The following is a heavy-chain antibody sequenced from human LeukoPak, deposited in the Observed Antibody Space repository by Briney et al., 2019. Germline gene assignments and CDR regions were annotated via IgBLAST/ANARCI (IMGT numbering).Heavy chain of an antibody. V-gene: IGHV3-72*01. Sequence: PGGSLSLSCTASGFSFSDHYMDWVRQAPGQGLEWVGRTRDKANSYTTEYAASVKGRFTISRDDSRNSLYLQMNSLKTEDTAVYYCARAYDTSCYYFDSFDMWGQGTMVTVSS. D-gene: IGHD3-22*01. CDR1: GFSFSDHY. CDR2: TRDKANSYTT. J-gene: IGHJ3*02. CDR3: ARAYDTSCYYFDSFDM.